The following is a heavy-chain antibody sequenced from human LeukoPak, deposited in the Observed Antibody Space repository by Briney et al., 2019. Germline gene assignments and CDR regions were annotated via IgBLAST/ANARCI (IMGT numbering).Heavy chain of an antibody. V-gene: IGHV4-30-4*01. Sequence: SETLSLTCTVSGGSISSGDYYWSWIRQPPGKGLEWIAYMYYSGSTYYNPSLKSRVTMSADTSKNQLSLKLSSVTAADTAVYYCARPYYYDSRLDPWGQGILVTVSS. J-gene: IGHJ5*02. D-gene: IGHD3-22*01. CDR3: ARPYYYDSRLDP. CDR2: MYYSGST. CDR1: GGSISSGDYY.